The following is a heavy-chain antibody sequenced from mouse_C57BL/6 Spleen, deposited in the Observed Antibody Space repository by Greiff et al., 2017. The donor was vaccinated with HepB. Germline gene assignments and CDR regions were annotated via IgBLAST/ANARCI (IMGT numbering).Heavy chain of an antibody. CDR3: ASLTGPYYAMDY. CDR2: ISYDGSN. J-gene: IGHJ4*01. CDR1: GYSITSGYY. Sequence: ESGPGLVKPSQSLSLTYSVTGYSITSGYYWNWIRQFPGNKLEWMGYISYDGSNNYNPSLKNRISITRDTSKNQFFLKLNSVTTEDTATYYCASLTGPYYAMDYWGQGTSVTVSS. V-gene: IGHV3-6*01. D-gene: IGHD4-1*01.